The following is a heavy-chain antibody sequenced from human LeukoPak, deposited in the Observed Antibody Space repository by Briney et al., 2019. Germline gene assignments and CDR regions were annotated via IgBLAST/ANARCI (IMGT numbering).Heavy chain of an antibody. D-gene: IGHD2/OR15-2a*01. Sequence: GGSLRLSCAASGFTFSSYWMSWVRQAPGKGLEWVANIKQDGSEKYYVDSVKGRFTISRDNAKNSLYLQMNSLRAKDTAVYYCARGPTFGWFDPWGQGTLVTVSS. CDR1: GFTFSSYW. J-gene: IGHJ5*02. CDR2: IKQDGSEK. V-gene: IGHV3-7*01. CDR3: ARGPTFGWFDP.